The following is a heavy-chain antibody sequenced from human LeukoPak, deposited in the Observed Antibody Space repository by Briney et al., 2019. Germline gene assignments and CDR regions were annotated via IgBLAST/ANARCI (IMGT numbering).Heavy chain of an antibody. CDR1: GFSFTDYY. J-gene: IGHJ4*02. CDR2: INPHSSGT. D-gene: IGHD2-21*02. V-gene: IGHV1-2*02. CDR3: VREGNELLSKNFDY. Sequence: ASVKVSCKASGFSFTDYYMHWVRQAPGQGLEWMGYINPHSSGTSSPQKFQGRVTMTTDTSISAAYMELSSLISDDTAMYYCVREGNELLSKNFDYWGQGTLVTVSS.